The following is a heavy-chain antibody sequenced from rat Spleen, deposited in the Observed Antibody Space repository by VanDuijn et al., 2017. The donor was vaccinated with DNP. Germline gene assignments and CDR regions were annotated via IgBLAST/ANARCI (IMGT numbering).Heavy chain of an antibody. Sequence: EVQLVESGGGLVQPGRSLKLSCAASEFTFSNSDVAWVRQAPTRGLEWVAAISYEGSSTYYRDSVKGRFTVSRDNAKSTLYLQMDSLRSEDTATYYCARPDYWGQGVMVTVSS. CDR3: ARPDY. CDR1: EFTFSNSD. J-gene: IGHJ2*01. V-gene: IGHV5-29*01. CDR2: ISYEGSST.